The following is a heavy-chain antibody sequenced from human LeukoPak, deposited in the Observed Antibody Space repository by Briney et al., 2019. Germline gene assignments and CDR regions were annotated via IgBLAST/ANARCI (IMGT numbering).Heavy chain of an antibody. D-gene: IGHD4-23*01. Sequence: GGSLRLSCAASGFTFSSYWMHWVRQAPGKGLVWVSRINSDGSSISYADSVKGRFTISRDNAKNTLYLQMNSLRVEDTAVYYCARLPSTAVTPMDVWGQGTTVTVSS. CDR1: GFTFSSYW. CDR3: ARLPSTAVTPMDV. J-gene: IGHJ6*02. CDR2: INSDGSSI. V-gene: IGHV3-74*01.